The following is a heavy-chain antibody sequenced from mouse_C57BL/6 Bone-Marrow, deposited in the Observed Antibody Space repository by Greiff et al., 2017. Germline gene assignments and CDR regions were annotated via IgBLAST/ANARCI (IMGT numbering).Heavy chain of an antibody. J-gene: IGHJ2*02. Sequence: VQLPQSGAELVWPGTSVTMSCKASGYTFTNYWLAWAKQRPGHGLEWIGDIYPGGGYTNYNEKFKGKATLTADKSSSTAYMQFSSLTSEDSAIYCCARDWGNYFDCWGQDTSLTVSS. CDR1: GYTFTNYW. D-gene: IGHD4-1*01. V-gene: IGHV1-63*01. CDR3: ARDWGNYFDC. CDR2: IYPGGGYT.